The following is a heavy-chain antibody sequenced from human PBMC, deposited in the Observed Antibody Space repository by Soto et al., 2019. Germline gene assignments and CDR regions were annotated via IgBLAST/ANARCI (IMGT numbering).Heavy chain of an antibody. CDR3: TRPDGDYFQPRVDD. V-gene: IGHV3-73*02. CDR2: IRSKTNRYAT. J-gene: IGHJ4*02. Sequence: EVQLGESVGGVVPPGGSLKLSCAASGFTFRGSVMHWVRQASGKGLAWVGHIRSKTNRYATAYPASVKGRFTISRDDSKNTAYLQRNSMKTEATDVYYCTRPDGDYFQPRVDDWGQGTLVTVSS. D-gene: IGHD4-17*01. CDR1: GFTFRGSV.